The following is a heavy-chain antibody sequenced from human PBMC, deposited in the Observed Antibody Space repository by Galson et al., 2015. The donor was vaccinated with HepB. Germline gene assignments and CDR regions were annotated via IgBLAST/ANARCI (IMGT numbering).Heavy chain of an antibody. Sequence: SVKVSCKASGGTFSSYNISWVRQAPGQGLEWMGRIIPILGIANYEQKFQGRVTITADKSTSTAYMELSSLRSEDTAVYYCARYMLGAAADSYYYYYGMDVCGQGTTVTVSS. D-gene: IGHD6-13*01. CDR3: ARYMLGAAADSYYYYYGMDV. CDR1: GGTFSSYN. J-gene: IGHJ6*02. V-gene: IGHV1-69*02. CDR2: IIPILGIA.